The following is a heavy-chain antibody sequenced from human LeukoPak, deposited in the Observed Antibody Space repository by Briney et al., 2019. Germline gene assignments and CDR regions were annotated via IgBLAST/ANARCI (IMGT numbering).Heavy chain of an antibody. Sequence: GGSLRLSCAASGFSFSSYEMNWVRQAPGKGLEWVSYITSSGGTIYYADSVKGRFTISRDNSKNTLYLQMNSLRAEDTAVYYCARADSSTEDWGQGTLVTVSS. J-gene: IGHJ4*02. CDR1: GFSFSSYE. V-gene: IGHV3-48*03. CDR2: ITSSGGTI. D-gene: IGHD2-2*01. CDR3: ARADSSTED.